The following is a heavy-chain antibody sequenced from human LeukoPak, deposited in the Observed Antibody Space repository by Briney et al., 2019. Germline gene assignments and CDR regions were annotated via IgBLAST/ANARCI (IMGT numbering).Heavy chain of an antibody. CDR3: ARFNPMVREVTQYYYGMAV. CDR1: GGSFSGYY. J-gene: IGHJ6*04. V-gene: IGHV4-34*01. CDR2: INHSGST. D-gene: IGHD3-10*01. Sequence: PSETLSLTCAVYGGSFSGYYWSWIRQPPGKGLEWIGEINHSGSTNYNPSLKSRVTISVDTSKNQFSLKLSSVTAADTAVYYCARFNPMVREVTQYYYGMAVWAKGPRSPSPQ.